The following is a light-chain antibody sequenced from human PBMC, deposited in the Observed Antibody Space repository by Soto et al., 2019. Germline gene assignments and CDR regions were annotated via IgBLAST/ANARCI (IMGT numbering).Light chain of an antibody. J-gene: IGKJ1*01. CDR1: QSISSW. Sequence: DIQMTQSPPTLSASVGDRVTITCRASQSISSWLAWYQQKPGKAPKLLIFDVSSLESGVPSRFSGSGSGTEFTVTISSLQPDDVATYYCQHCGTSWTFGQGTKVDIK. CDR2: DVS. V-gene: IGKV1-5*01. CDR3: QHCGTSWT.